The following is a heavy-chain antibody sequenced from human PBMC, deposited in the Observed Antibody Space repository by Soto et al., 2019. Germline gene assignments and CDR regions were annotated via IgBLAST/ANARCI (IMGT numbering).Heavy chain of an antibody. CDR1: GGSISSYY. J-gene: IGHJ6*02. CDR2: IYYSGST. CDR3: ARGGFLEWLLGMDYYYGMDV. Sequence: SETLSLTCTVSGGSISSYYWSWIRQPPGKGLEWIGYIYYSGSTNYNPSLKSRVTISVDTSKNQFSLKLSSVTAADTAVYYCARGGFLEWLLGMDYYYGMDVWGQGTTVTVS. V-gene: IGHV4-59*01. D-gene: IGHD3-3*01.